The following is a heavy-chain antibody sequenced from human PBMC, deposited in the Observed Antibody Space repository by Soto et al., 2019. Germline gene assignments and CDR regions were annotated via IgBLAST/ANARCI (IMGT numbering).Heavy chain of an antibody. CDR1: GFTFSSYG. J-gene: IGHJ6*02. CDR2: ISYDGSNK. D-gene: IGHD3-9*01. Sequence: PGGSLRLSCAASGFTFSSYGMHWVRQAPGKGLEWVAVISYDGSNKYYADSVKGRFTISRDNSKNTLYLQMNSLRAEDTAVYYCAKEDYDILTGYYLRPLRYGMDVWGQGTTVTVSS. CDR3: AKEDYDILTGYYLRPLRYGMDV. V-gene: IGHV3-30*18.